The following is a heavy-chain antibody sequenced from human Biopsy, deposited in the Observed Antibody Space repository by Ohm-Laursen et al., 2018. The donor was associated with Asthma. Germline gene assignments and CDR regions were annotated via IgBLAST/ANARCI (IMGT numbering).Heavy chain of an antibody. V-gene: IGHV3-9*01. D-gene: IGHD3-22*01. Sequence: SLRLSCAASGFMFRSFGMHWVRQAPGKGLEWVSSISWNSGNIDYAVSVKGRFTISRDNAKNSLYLQMQSLRPEDTAFYYCAKSADCYDSTDYLDFWGRGTLVTVSS. CDR1: GFMFRSFG. CDR3: AKSADCYDSTDYLDF. J-gene: IGHJ4*01. CDR2: ISWNSGNI.